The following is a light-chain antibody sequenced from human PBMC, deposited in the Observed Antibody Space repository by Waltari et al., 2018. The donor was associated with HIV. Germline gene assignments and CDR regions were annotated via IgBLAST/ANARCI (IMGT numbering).Light chain of an antibody. Sequence: QSALTQPASVSGSPGQSITISCTGTSSVVGCYNLVSWYHQHPGKPPKLMSDEVSMRHSGVSNRLTGPKPGNTASLKISGLQAEDEADDNCCSYAGGSSWVFGGGTKLSVL. CDR2: EVS. CDR1: SSVVGCYNL. J-gene: IGLJ2*01. CDR3: CSYAGGSSWV. V-gene: IGLV2-23*02.